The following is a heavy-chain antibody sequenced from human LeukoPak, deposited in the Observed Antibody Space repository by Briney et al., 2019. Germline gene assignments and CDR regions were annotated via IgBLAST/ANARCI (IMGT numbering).Heavy chain of an antibody. CDR3: AKVIQYTASTGTGLTS. CDR1: GFNFFNFG. CDR2: IWYDGSYI. Sequence: PGGSLRLPCAASGFNFFNFGMHWVGQAPGRALDWLAVIWYDGSYIYYADSVRGRLIISRDNSKSTLYLQMNSLRAEDTAIYYCAKVIQYTASTGTGLTSWGQGTLVTVSS. D-gene: IGHD6-13*01. J-gene: IGHJ5*02. V-gene: IGHV3-33*06.